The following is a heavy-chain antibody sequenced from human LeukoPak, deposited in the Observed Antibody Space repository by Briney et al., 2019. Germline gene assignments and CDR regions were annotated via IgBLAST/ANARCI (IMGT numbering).Heavy chain of an antibody. J-gene: IGHJ4*02. V-gene: IGHV4-39*01. CDR3: ARLSNYGGHSGDGY. D-gene: IGHD4-23*01. Sequence: SETLSLTCTVSGGATSSSYYYWAWIRQPPGKGLVWNGSIFYSGTTHYNPSPKSRVTISVDTSKNQFSLKLTSVTAADTAVYYCARLSNYGGHSGDGYWGQGTLVTVSS. CDR2: IFYSGTT. CDR1: GGATSSSYYY.